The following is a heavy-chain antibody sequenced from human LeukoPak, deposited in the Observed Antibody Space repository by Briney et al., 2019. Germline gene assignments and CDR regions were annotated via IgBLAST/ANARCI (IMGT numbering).Heavy chain of an antibody. J-gene: IGHJ3*02. V-gene: IGHV1-18*01. CDR1: GYTFTSYG. CDR2: ISAYNGNT. D-gene: IGHD5-18*01. Sequence: ASVKVSCKASGYTFTSYGISWVRQAPGQGLEWMGWISAYNGNTNYAQKLQGRVTMTTDTSTSTAYMELRSLRSDDTAVYYRARFTADMGAFDIWGQGTMVTVSS. CDR3: ARFTADMGAFDI.